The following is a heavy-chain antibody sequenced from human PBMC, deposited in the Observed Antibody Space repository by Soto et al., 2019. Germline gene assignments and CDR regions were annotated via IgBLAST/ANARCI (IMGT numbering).Heavy chain of an antibody. V-gene: IGHV3-23*01. CDR2: ISGSGGST. Sequence: GESLKISCAASGFTFSSYAMSWVRQAPGKGLEWDSAISGSGGSTYYADSVKGRFTISRDNSKNTLYLQMNSLRAEDTALYYCAKDPVMNVVVTAFDYWGQGTLVTVSS. CDR3: AKDPVMNVVVTAFDY. D-gene: IGHD2-21*02. J-gene: IGHJ4*02. CDR1: GFTFSSYA.